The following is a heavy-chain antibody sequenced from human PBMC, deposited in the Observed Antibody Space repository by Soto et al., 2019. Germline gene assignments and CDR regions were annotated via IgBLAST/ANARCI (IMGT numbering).Heavy chain of an antibody. CDR1: GGSISRYY. V-gene: IGHV4-59*08. CDR3: ARTPGYYDSSGNNWFDP. CDR2: IYYSGST. Sequence: SETLSLTCSVSGGSISRYYWSWIRQPPGKGLEWIGYIYYSGSTYYNPSLKSRVTISVDTSKNQFSLKLSSVTAADTAVYYCARTPGYYDSSGNNWFDPWGQGTLVTVSS. J-gene: IGHJ5*02. D-gene: IGHD3-22*01.